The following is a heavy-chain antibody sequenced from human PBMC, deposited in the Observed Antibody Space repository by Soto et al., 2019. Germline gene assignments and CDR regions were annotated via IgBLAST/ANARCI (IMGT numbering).Heavy chain of an antibody. Sequence: PSETLSLTCSVSGGSISSYYCSWVRQPPGKGLEWIGYIYNTESTDSNPSLKSRVTISLDTSKNQCSLKLNSVTPADTAVYYCGKGRDGGPRGRYDTWARGTWVPVSP. CDR3: GKGRDGGPRGRYDT. CDR1: GGSISSYY. CDR2: IYNTEST. V-gene: IGHV4-59*01. J-gene: IGHJ5*02. D-gene: IGHD4-17*01.